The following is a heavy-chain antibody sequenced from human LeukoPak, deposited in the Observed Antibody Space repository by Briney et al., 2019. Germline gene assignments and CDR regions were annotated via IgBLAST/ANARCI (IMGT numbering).Heavy chain of an antibody. CDR1: GFTFDDYG. J-gene: IGHJ4*02. CDR3: ARVHAAGISFYFDY. Sequence: GGSLRLSCAASGFTFDDYGMSWVRQAPGKGLEWVSGINWNGGSTGYADSVRGRFTISRDNAKNSLYLQMKSLRAEDTALYYCARVHAAGISFYFDYWGQGTLVTVSS. CDR2: INWNGGST. D-gene: IGHD6-19*01. V-gene: IGHV3-20*04.